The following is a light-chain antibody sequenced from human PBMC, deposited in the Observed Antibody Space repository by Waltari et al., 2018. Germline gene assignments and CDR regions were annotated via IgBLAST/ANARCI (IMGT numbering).Light chain of an antibody. CDR2: AAS. J-gene: IGKJ3*01. V-gene: IGKV1-39*01. Sequence: DIQMTQSPSSLSASVGDRVTITCRASQSSSNYLNWYQQKPGKAPKLLIYAASTLQSGAPSRFSGSGSGTDFTLTISSLQPEDFATYYCQQSYNTPTLGPGTKVEI. CDR3: QQSYNTPT. CDR1: QSSSNY.